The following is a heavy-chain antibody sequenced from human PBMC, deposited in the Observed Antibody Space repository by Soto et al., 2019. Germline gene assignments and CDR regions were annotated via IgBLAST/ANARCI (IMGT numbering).Heavy chain of an antibody. D-gene: IGHD4-17*01. CDR1: GFTFTTYS. V-gene: IGHV3-23*01. CDR3: AKDLRLDGVWDFDS. J-gene: IGHJ4*02. CDR2: IIQDGTT. Sequence: EVQLLESGGDLVQPGGSLRLSCAASGFTFTTYSMVWVRQAPGRGPEWVSGIIQDGTTYYADSVKGRFTISRDNSWNTVYLQMANLRGEDTALYYCAKDLRLDGVWDFDSWGQGTLVTVSS.